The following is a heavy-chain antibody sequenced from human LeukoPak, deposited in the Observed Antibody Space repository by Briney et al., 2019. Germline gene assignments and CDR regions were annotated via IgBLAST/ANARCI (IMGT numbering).Heavy chain of an antibody. CDR2: IIPIFGTA. D-gene: IGHD2-2*01. Sequence: SVKVSCXASGGTFSSYAISWVRQAPGQGLEWMGGIIPIFGTANYAQKFQGRVTITADESTSTAYMELSSLRSEDTAVYYCARRMAVPAAFDYWGQGTLVTVSS. V-gene: IGHV1-69*13. CDR1: GGTFSSYA. J-gene: IGHJ4*02. CDR3: ARRMAVPAAFDY.